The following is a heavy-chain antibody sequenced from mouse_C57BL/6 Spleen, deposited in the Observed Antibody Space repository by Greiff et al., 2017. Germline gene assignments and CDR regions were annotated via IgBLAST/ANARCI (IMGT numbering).Heavy chain of an antibody. CDR3: ARGGSSGYYAMDY. CDR2: IDPANGNT. V-gene: IGHV14-3*01. J-gene: IGHJ4*01. D-gene: IGHD3-2*02. CDR1: GFNIKNTY. Sequence: EVKLVESVAELVRPGASVKLSCTASGFNIKNTYMHWVKQRPEQGLEWIGRIDPANGNTKYAPKFQGKATITADTSSNTAYLQLSSLTSEDTAIYYCARGGSSGYYAMDYWGQGTSVTVSS.